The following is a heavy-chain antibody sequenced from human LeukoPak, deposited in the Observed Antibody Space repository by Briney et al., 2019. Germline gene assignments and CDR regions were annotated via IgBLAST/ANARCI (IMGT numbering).Heavy chain of an antibody. CDR3: VRDLGGRSGH. J-gene: IGHJ4*02. CDR2: INEDGSTT. V-gene: IGHV3-74*01. D-gene: IGHD1-26*01. CDR1: GFTFSSNW. Sequence: GRSLRLSCAASGFTFSSNWMHWVRQAPGKGLVWVSRINEDGSTTNYADSVKGRSTILRDNAKNTLYLQMNSLRAEDTAVYYCVRDLGGRSGHWGQGTLVTVSS.